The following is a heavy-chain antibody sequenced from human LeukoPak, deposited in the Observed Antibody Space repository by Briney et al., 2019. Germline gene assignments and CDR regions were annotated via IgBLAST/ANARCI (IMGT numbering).Heavy chain of an antibody. CDR1: GFTFHNHG. D-gene: IGHD4-11*01. CDR3: GKDSRPSVTTFRSRWTDY. Sequence: GGSLRLSCEASGFTFHNHGMSWVRQAPGKGLEWISVISGSSMSTYYADSVKGRFTVSRDNSKNTVYLHMSSLRVEDSAIYYCGKDSRPSVTTFRSRWTDYWGQGILVTVSS. V-gene: IGHV3-23*01. J-gene: IGHJ4*02. CDR2: ISGSSMST.